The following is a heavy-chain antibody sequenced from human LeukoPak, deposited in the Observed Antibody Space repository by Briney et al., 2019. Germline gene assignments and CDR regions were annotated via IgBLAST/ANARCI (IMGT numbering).Heavy chain of an antibody. V-gene: IGHV4-38-2*01. Sequence: PSETLSLTCDVSDYSIRSGYYWGWIRQPPGKGLEWIGSLYHSGSAYYSPSLKSRVTISLGTSNNELSLRLSSVTAADTAIYYCARQNIVVVVAATPGAFDIWGQGTLVTVSS. CDR1: DYSIRSGYY. CDR2: LYHSGSA. J-gene: IGHJ3*02. CDR3: ARQNIVVVVAATPGAFDI. D-gene: IGHD2-15*01.